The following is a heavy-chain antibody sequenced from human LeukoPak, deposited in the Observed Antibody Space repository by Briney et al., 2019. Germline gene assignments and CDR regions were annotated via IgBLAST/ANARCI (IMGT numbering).Heavy chain of an antibody. CDR1: GGTFSSYA. D-gene: IGHD2-15*01. Sequence: ASVKVSCKASGGTFSSYAISWVRQAPGQGLEWMGGIIPIFGTANYAQKFQGRVTITADKSTSTAYMELSSLRSEDTAVYYCARDGTDCSGGSCYVYYYYGMDVWGKGTTVTVSS. V-gene: IGHV1-69*06. CDR3: ARDGTDCSGGSCYVYYYYGMDV. J-gene: IGHJ6*04. CDR2: IIPIFGTA.